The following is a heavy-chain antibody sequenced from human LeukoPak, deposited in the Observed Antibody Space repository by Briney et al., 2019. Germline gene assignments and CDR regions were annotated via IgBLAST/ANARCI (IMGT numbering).Heavy chain of an antibody. CDR2: IYSGGST. V-gene: IGHV3-53*01. Sequence: GGSLRLSCAASGFTVSSNYMSWVRQAPGKGLEWVSVIYSGGSTYYADSVKGRFTISRDNSKNTLYLQMNSLRAEDTAVYYCARDQVGQRYFDLWGRGTLVTVSS. CDR1: GFTVSSNY. D-gene: IGHD5-24*01. J-gene: IGHJ2*01. CDR3: ARDQVGQRYFDL.